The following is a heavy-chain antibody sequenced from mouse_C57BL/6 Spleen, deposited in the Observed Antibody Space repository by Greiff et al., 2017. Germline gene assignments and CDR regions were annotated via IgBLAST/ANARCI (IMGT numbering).Heavy chain of an antibody. Sequence: EVKLMESGGGLVKPGGSLKLSCAASGFTFSDYGMHWVRQAPEKGLEWVAYISSGSSTIYYADTVEGRFTISRDNAKTTLFLQMTSLRSEDTSMYYCARAFYFDYWGQGTTLTVSS. CDR2: ISSGSSTI. CDR3: ARAFYFDY. CDR1: GFTFSDYG. J-gene: IGHJ2*01. V-gene: IGHV5-17*01.